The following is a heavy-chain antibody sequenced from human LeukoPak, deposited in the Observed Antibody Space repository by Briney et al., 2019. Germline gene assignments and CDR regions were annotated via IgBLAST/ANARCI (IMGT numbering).Heavy chain of an antibody. V-gene: IGHV3-23*01. CDR1: GFTFSSYG. D-gene: IGHD3-22*01. CDR3: AKDRATMIVMIRTTPRGELDY. Sequence: GGSLRLSCAASGFTFSSYGMSWVRHAPWKGLEWVSAISGSGGSTYYADSVKGRFTISRDNSKNTLYLQMNSLRAEDTAVYYCAKDRATMIVMIRTTPRGELDYWGQGSLVTVSS. J-gene: IGHJ4*02. CDR2: ISGSGGST.